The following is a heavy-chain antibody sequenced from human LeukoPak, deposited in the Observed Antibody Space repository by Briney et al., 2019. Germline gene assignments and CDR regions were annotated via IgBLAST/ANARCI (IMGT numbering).Heavy chain of an antibody. V-gene: IGHV3-38-3*01. CDR1: GFTVSSNE. CDR3: ARTGGSSSPGIDF. CDR2: ISGGST. J-gene: IGHJ4*02. D-gene: IGHD6-13*01. Sequence: PGGSLRLSCAASGFTVSSNEMSWVRQAPGKGLEWVSSISGGSTFYAGSVKGRFTISRDNAKNTLCLQMDSLRAEETAVYYCARTGGSSSPGIDFWGQGTLVTVSS.